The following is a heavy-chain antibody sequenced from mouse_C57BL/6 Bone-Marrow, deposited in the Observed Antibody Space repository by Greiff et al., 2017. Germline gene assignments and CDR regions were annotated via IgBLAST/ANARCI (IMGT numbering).Heavy chain of an antibody. J-gene: IGHJ3*01. D-gene: IGHD2-3*01. CDR2: IHPNSGST. Sequence: QVQLQQPGAELVKPGASVKLSCKASGYTFTSYWMHWVKQRPGQGLEWIGMIHPNSGSTNYNEKFKSKATLTVDKSSSTAYMQLSSLTSEDSAVYYCARYEMVRGFAYWGQGTLVTVSA. CDR3: ARYEMVRGFAY. CDR1: GYTFTSYW. V-gene: IGHV1-64*01.